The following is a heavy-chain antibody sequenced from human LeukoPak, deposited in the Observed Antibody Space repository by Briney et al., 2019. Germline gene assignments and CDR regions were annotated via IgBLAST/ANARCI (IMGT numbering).Heavy chain of an antibody. CDR1: GFTFSSYS. CDR3: AREDHGSGSYFDY. Sequence: PGGSLRLSCAASGFTFSSYSMNWVRQAPGKGLEWVSSISSSSSYIYYADSVKGRFTISRDNAKNSLYLQMNSPRAEDTAVYYCAREDHGSGSYFDYWGQGTLVTVSS. J-gene: IGHJ4*02. D-gene: IGHD3-10*01. CDR2: ISSSSSYI. V-gene: IGHV3-21*01.